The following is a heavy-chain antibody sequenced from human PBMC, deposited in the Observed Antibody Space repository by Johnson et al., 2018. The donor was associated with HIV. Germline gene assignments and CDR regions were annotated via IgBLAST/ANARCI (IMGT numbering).Heavy chain of an antibody. D-gene: IGHD3-22*01. CDR1: GFTVSSTY. J-gene: IGHJ3*01. CDR3: ARGSRYTYDNDDAYLLHAFDF. CDR2: IYSGGST. V-gene: IGHV3-53*02. Sequence: VQLVETGGGLIQPGGSLRLSCAASGFTVSSTYMSWVRQAPGKGLEWVSAIYSGGSTYYADSVKGRFTISRDNSKNTLDLQMNSLRAEDTAVYYCARGSRYTYDNDDAYLLHAFDFWGQGTKVTVSS.